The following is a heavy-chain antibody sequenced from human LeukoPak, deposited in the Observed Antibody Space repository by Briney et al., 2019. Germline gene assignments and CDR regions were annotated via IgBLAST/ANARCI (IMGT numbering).Heavy chain of an antibody. J-gene: IGHJ4*02. D-gene: IGHD6-13*01. CDR3: AKDTSTRWYSSTPLPGDY. CDR1: GFTFSSYG. V-gene: IGHV3-33*06. Sequence: GGSLRLSCAASGFTFSSYGMHWVRQAPDKGLEWVAIIWYDGSRKYYADSVKGRFTISRDNSKNTLYLQMSSLRAEDTAIYYCAKDTSTRWYSSTPLPGDYWGQGTLVTVSS. CDR2: IWYDGSRK.